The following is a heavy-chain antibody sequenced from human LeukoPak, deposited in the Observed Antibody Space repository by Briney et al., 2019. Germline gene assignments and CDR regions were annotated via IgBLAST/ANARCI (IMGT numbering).Heavy chain of an antibody. CDR1: GFTFTSSA. CDR2: IVVGSGNT. CDR3: AAGAHSSSWTPFDY. J-gene: IGHJ4*02. Sequence: SVKVSCKASGFTFTSSAMQWVRQARGQRLEWIGWIVVGSGNTNYAQKFQERVTITRDVSTSTAYMELSSLRSEDTAVYYCAAGAHSSSWTPFDYWGQGTLVTVSS. V-gene: IGHV1-58*02. D-gene: IGHD6-13*01.